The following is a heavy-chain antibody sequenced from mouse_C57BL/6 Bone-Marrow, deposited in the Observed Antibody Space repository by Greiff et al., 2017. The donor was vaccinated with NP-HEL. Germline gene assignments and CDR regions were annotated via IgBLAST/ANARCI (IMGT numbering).Heavy chain of an antibody. J-gene: IGHJ4*01. CDR2: IYYSGTI. CDR1: GISITTGNYS. D-gene: IGHD3-3*01. V-gene: IGHV3-5*01. Sequence: EVKLQESGPGLVKPSQTVFLSCTVTGISITTGNYSWSWIRQFPGNKLDWIGYIYYSGTITYNTSLTNPTTITRYTPRNQFFLEMNSLTAEDTATYYCARDRGADYAMDYWGQGTSVTVSS. CDR3: ARDRGADYAMDY.